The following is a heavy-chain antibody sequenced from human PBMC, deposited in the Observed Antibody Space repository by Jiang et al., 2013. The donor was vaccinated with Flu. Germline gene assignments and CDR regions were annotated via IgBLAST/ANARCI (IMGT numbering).Heavy chain of an antibody. V-gene: IGHV4-61*02. CDR3: ARDDILTGKFDY. D-gene: IGHD3-9*01. CDR1: GGSISSGSYY. Sequence: TVPGGSISSGSYYWSWIRQPAGKGLEWIGRIYTSGSTNYNPSLKSRVTVSVDTSKNQFSLKLSSVTAADTAVYYCARDDILTGKFDYWGQGTLVTVSS. J-gene: IGHJ4*02. CDR2: IYTSGST.